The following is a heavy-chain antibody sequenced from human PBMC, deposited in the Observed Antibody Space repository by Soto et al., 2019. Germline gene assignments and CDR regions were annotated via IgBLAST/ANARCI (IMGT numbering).Heavy chain of an antibody. J-gene: IGHJ2*01. CDR1: GFTFSSYA. V-gene: IGHV3-23*01. Sequence: EVQLLESGGGLVQPGGSLRLSCAASGFTFSSYAMSWVRQAPGKGLEWVSAISGSGGSTYYADSVKGRFTISRDNSKNPLYLQMNSLRAEDTAVYYCAKEGGKEMATIRWYFDLWGRGTLVTVSS. D-gene: IGHD5-12*01. CDR2: ISGSGGST. CDR3: AKEGGKEMATIRWYFDL.